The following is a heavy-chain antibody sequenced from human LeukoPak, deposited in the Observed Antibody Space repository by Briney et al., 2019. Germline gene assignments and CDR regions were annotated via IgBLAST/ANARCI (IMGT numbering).Heavy chain of an antibody. CDR2: INPNSGGT. V-gene: IGHV1-2*02. J-gene: IGHJ3*02. Sequence: GASVKVSCKASGYTFTGYYMHWVRQAPGQGLEWMGWINPNSGGTNYAQKFQGRVTMTRDTSISTAYMELSRLRSDDTAVYYCARVAREAITMIVVVTGAFDIWGQGTMVTVSS. CDR1: GYTFTGYY. D-gene: IGHD3-22*01. CDR3: ARVAREAITMIVVVTGAFDI.